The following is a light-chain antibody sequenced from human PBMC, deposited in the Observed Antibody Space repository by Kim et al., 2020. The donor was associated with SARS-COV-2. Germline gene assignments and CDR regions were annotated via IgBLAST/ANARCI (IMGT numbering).Light chain of an antibody. CDR1: SSNIGAVYD. J-gene: IGLJ2*01. CDR3: QSYDSSLREV. Sequence: GQRVTISCTGSSSNIGAVYDVHWYQQLPGTAPKLLIYGNSNRPSGVPDRFSGSKSGTSASLAITGLQAEDEADYYCQSYDSSLREVFGGGTKLTVL. V-gene: IGLV1-40*01. CDR2: GNS.